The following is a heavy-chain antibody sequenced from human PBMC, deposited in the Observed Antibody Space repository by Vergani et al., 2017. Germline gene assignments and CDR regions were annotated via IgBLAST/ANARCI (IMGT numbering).Heavy chain of an antibody. CDR3: ARXYCSSTSCYNFFDY. V-gene: IGHV5-51*03. CDR2: IYPGDSDT. D-gene: IGHD2-2*01. Sequence: EVQLVQSGAEVKKPGESVKISCKGSGYSFTSYWIGWVRQMPGKGLEWMGIIYPGDSDTRYSPSFQGQVTISADKSISTAYLQWSSLKASDTAMYYCARXYCSSTSCYNFFDYWGQGTLVTVSS. J-gene: IGHJ4*02. CDR1: GYSFTSYW.